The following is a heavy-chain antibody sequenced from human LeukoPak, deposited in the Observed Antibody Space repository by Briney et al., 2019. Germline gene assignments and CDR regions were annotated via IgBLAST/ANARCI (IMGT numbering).Heavy chain of an antibody. CDR1: GGSLSSYY. Sequence: SETPSLTCTVCGGSLSSYYWSWIRQPPGKGLEWIGYIYYSGSTTYNPSLRSRVTISVDTSKNQFSLKLSSVTAADTAVYYCGRQERHSSGCSAYYYYGMDVWGQGTTVTVSS. CDR3: GRQERHSSGCSAYYYYGMDV. D-gene: IGHD6-19*01. V-gene: IGHV4-59*08. J-gene: IGHJ6*02. CDR2: IYYSGST.